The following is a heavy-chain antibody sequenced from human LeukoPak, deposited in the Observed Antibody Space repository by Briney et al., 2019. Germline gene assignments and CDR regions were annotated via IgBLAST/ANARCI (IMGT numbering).Heavy chain of an antibody. J-gene: IGHJ4*02. CDR2: SYYSGST. D-gene: IGHD3-22*01. CDR3: ARVGYYYDSSGYYYALDY. Sequence: SETLSLTCTVSGGSISSSSYYWGWIRQPPGKGLEWIGSSYYSGSTYYNPSLKSRVTISVDTSKNQFSLKLSPVTAADTAAYYCARVGYYYDSSGYYYALDYWGQGTLVTVSS. CDR1: GGSISSSSYY. V-gene: IGHV4-39*01.